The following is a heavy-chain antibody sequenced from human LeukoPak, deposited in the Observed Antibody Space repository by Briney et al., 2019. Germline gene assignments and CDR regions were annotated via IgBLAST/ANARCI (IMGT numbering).Heavy chain of an antibody. CDR1: GFTFSSYA. CDR2: ISGSGGST. J-gene: IGHJ4*02. V-gene: IGHV3-23*01. Sequence: PGGSLRLSCAASGFTFSSYAMSWVRQAPGKGLEWVSAISGSGGSTYYADSLKGRFTISRDNSKNTLYLQMNSLRAEDTAVYYCARDRVAGIAVAGTPIYWGQGTLVTVSS. D-gene: IGHD6-19*01. CDR3: ARDRVAGIAVAGTPIY.